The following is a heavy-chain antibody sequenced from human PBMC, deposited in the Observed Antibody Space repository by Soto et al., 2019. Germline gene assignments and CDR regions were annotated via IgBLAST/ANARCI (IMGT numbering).Heavy chain of an antibody. CDR2: ISSSGSTI. J-gene: IGHJ4*02. CDR1: GFTFTSFE. CDR3: TRGPRPISTGTGAY. D-gene: IGHD3-10*01. Sequence: VGSLRLSCAASGFTFTSFEMNWVRQAPGKRLEWISYISSSGSTIYYADSVRGRFTISRDNVNDTLYLQMNNLRAEDSGLYYCTRGPRPISTGTGAYWGQGTQVTVSS. V-gene: IGHV3-48*03.